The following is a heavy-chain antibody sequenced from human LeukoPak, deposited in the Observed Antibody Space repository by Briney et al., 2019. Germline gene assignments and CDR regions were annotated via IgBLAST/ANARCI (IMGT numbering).Heavy chain of an antibody. J-gene: IGHJ6*03. Sequence: ASVKVSCKASGYTFTSHGISWVRQAPGQGLEWMGWISTYNGNTNYAQKLQGRVSMTTDTSTSTAYMDLRSLRSDDTAVYYCARVTCGGDCRAHYYYYHMDVWGKGTTVTISS. D-gene: IGHD2-21*02. CDR3: ARVTCGGDCRAHYYYYHMDV. V-gene: IGHV1-18*01. CDR2: ISTYNGNT. CDR1: GYTFTSHG.